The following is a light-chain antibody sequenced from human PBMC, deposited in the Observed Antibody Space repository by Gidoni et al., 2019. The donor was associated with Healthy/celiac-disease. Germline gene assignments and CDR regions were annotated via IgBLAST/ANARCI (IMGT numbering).Light chain of an antibody. CDR2: GAS. Sequence: EIVMTQSPATLSVSPGERATLSCRASQSVSSNLAWYQQKPGQAPRLLISGASTRATGIPARFSGSGSGTEFPLTISSLQSEDFAVYYCQQYNNWPPFTFGPGTKVDIK. V-gene: IGKV3-15*01. J-gene: IGKJ3*01. CDR1: QSVSSN. CDR3: QQYNNWPPFT.